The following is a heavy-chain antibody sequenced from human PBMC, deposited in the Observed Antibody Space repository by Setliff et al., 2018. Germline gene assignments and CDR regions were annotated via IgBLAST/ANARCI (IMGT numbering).Heavy chain of an antibody. J-gene: IGHJ4*02. CDR3: ARGGERYYSAS. V-gene: IGHV4-61*09. CDR2: IYTSGST. D-gene: IGHD1-20*01. Sequence: PSETLSLTCTVSGDSINSRTNYWTWIRQPAGKGLEWIGHIYTSGSTNYNPSLKSRLIITRDKSKNQFSLKLSSVTAADTAVYYCARGGERYYSASWGQGTLVTVSS. CDR1: GDSINSRTNY.